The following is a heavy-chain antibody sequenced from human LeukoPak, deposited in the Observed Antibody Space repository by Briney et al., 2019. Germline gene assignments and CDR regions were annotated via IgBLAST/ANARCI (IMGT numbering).Heavy chain of an antibody. CDR1: GLTFGIYA. J-gene: IGHJ4*02. V-gene: IGHV3-23*01. CDR2: ISGSAST. Sequence: GGSLRLSCAASGLTFGIYAMSWVRQAPGKGLEWVSGISGSASTYYADSVKGRFTISRDNSKNTLYLQMSSLRAEDTAVYYCAISGGYWAWAHWGQGTLVTVSS. CDR3: AISGGYWAWAH. D-gene: IGHD1-26*01.